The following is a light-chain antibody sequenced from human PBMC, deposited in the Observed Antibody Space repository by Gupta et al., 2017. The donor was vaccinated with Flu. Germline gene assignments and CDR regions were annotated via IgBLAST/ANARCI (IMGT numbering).Light chain of an antibody. CDR3: SSYTSGSTLVVA. J-gene: IGLJ2*01. Sequence: QSALPHPASVSWSPRPSITISCAGTTGAVGGYNSVSWYQQRPGTAPNIMFYDVSNRPSGISNRCSGSKSCNTASLTISARQAEDEADYYCSSYTSGSTLVVAFGGGTKLTVL. CDR2: DVS. CDR1: TGAVGGYNS. V-gene: IGLV2-14*01.